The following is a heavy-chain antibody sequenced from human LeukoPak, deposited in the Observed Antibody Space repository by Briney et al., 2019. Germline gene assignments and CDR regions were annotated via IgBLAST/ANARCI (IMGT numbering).Heavy chain of an antibody. V-gene: IGHV1-18*01. Sequence: GASVKVSCKASGYTFTSHGISWVRQAPGQGLEWMGWIGPYNGNTNYAPKFQGRVTMTTDTSTSTAYMELSSLRSEDTAVYYCASSLGGRGSLLRHWGQGTLVTVSS. J-gene: IGHJ4*02. CDR2: IGPYNGNT. D-gene: IGHD1-26*01. CDR3: ASSLGGRGSLLRH. CDR1: GYTFTSHG.